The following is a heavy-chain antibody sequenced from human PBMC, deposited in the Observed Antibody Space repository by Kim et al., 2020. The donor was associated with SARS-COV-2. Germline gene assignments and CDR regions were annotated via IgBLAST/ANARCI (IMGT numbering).Heavy chain of an antibody. D-gene: IGHD3-10*01. CDR2: IYYSGST. J-gene: IGHJ4*02. CDR3: ARGRAYGSAGYNFDY. CDR1: GGSISSGGYY. Sequence: SETLSLTCTVSGGSISSGGYYWSWIRQHPGKGLEWIGYIYYSGSTYYNPSLKSRVTISVDTSKNQFSLKLSSVTAADTAVYYCARGRAYGSAGYNFDYWGQGTLVTVSS. V-gene: IGHV4-31*03.